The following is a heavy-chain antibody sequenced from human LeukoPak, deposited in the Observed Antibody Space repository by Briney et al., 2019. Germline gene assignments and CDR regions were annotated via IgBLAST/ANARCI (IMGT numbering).Heavy chain of an antibody. V-gene: IGHV1-69*13. CDR2: IIPMFGTA. Sequence: GASVKVSCKASGGIFSSYVISWVRQAPGQGLEWMGGIIPMFGTANYAQKFQGRVTITADESTSTAYMELSSLRSEDTAVYYCARDVQDTAMVPLTGWGQGTLVTVSS. CDR1: GGIFSSYV. J-gene: IGHJ4*02. D-gene: IGHD5-18*01. CDR3: ARDVQDTAMVPLTG.